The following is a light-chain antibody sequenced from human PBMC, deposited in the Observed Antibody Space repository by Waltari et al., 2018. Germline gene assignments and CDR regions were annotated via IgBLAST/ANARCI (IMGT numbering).Light chain of an antibody. CDR3: QQRANWPPLT. Sequence: EAVLTQSPATLSLSPGELATLPCRASQSVYNFLAWYQQKPGQAPRLLIYEASQRATGIPARFSGSGSGTDFTLTISNLEPEDVAVYYCQQRANWPPLTFGGGTKVEIK. CDR2: EAS. CDR1: QSVYNF. V-gene: IGKV3-11*01. J-gene: IGKJ4*01.